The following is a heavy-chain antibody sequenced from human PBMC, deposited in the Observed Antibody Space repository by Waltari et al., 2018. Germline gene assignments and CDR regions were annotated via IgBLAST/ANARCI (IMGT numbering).Heavy chain of an antibody. CDR2: INPHSGGT. CDR1: GYTFTGYY. Sequence: QVQLVQSGAEEKKPGASVKVSCKASGYTFTGYYIHWVRHAPGQGLEWMGWINPHSGGTVYAQKFQGSVTMTRDTSITTAYMELSSLRSDDTAVYYCARDRGDYYGSGSYWDYWGQGALVTVSS. J-gene: IGHJ4*02. CDR3: ARDRGDYYGSGSYWDY. D-gene: IGHD3-10*01. V-gene: IGHV1-2*02.